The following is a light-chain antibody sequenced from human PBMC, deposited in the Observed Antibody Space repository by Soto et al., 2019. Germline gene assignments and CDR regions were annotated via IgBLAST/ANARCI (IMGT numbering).Light chain of an antibody. CDR3: RLWYGGAYF. CDR2: SIN. CDR1: TGAVTIGYY. J-gene: IGLJ1*01. V-gene: IGLV7-43*01. Sequence: QAVLTQEPSLTLSPGCTLTLTFASSTGAVTIGYYPNWFQQKPGQPPRALIYSINKKHSWSPSRFSGSLLGCKADLTLSGVQPEDEAEYYCRLWYGGAYFFGTRTKVTVL.